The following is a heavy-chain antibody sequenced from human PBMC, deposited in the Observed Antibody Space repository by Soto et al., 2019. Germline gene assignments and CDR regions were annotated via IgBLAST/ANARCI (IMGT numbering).Heavy chain of an antibody. V-gene: IGHV3-23*01. J-gene: IGHJ3*02. D-gene: IGHD3-3*01. CDR2: ISGSGGST. CDR1: GFTFSSYA. CDR3: ARPTDGDYAFDI. Sequence: PGGSLRLSCAASGFTFSSYAMSWVRQAPGKGLEWVSAISGSGGSTYYADSVKGRFTISRDNSKNTLYLQMNSLRAEDTAVYYCARPTDGDYAFDIWGQGTMVTVSS.